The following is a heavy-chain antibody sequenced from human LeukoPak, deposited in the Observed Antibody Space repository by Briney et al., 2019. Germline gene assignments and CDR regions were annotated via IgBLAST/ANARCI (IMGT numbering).Heavy chain of an antibody. J-gene: IGHJ5*02. D-gene: IGHD1-1*01. V-gene: IGHV4-34*01. CDR1: GGSFSGYY. CDR2: INHSGST. Sequence: PSETLSLTCAVYGGSFSGYYRSWIRQPPGKGLEWIGEINHSGSTNYNPSLKSRVTISVDTSKNQFSLKLSSVTAADTAAYYCARGSATGTTRWFDPWGQGTLVTVSS. CDR3: ARGSATGTTRWFDP.